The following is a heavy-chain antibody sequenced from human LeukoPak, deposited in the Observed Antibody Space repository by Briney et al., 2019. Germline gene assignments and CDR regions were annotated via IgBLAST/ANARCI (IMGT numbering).Heavy chain of an antibody. V-gene: IGHV3-7*01. D-gene: IGHD3-10*01. CDR3: ARIKEYGFDI. CDR2: IKDDGSEK. Sequence: GGSLSLSCAGSAFTFSSYWMSWVRQAPGKGPEWVANIKDDGSEKYYLDSVKGRFTISRDNAKNSLYLQMNSLRAEDTAVYSCARIKEYGFDIWGQGTMVTVSS. J-gene: IGHJ3*02. CDR1: AFTFSSYW.